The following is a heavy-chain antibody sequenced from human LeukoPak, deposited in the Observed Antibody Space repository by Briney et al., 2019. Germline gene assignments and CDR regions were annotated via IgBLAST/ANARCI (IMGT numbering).Heavy chain of an antibody. J-gene: IGHJ4*02. Sequence: SETLSLTCTVSGGSISSSSYYWGWIRQPPGKGLEWIGSIYYSGSTYYNPSLKSRVTISVDTSKNQFSLKLSSVTAADTAVYYCARIIAAAGTFDFDYWGQGTLVTVSS. CDR2: IYYSGST. CDR1: GGSISSSSYY. D-gene: IGHD6-13*01. CDR3: ARIIAAAGTFDFDY. V-gene: IGHV4-39*07.